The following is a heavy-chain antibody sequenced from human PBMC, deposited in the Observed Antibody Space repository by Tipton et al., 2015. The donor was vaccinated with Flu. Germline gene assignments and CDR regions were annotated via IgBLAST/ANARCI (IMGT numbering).Heavy chain of an antibody. J-gene: IGHJ5*02. Sequence: GSLRLSCAVSGGSISSSNWWSWVRQPPGKGLEWIGEIYHSGSTNYNPSLKSRVTISVDKSKNQFSLKLSSVTAADTAVYYCAGELGYCSGGSYICRILGFDPWGQGTLVTVSS. CDR3: AGELGYCSGGSYICRILGFDP. D-gene: IGHD2-15*01. V-gene: IGHV4-4*02. CDR1: GGSISSSNW. CDR2: IYHSGST.